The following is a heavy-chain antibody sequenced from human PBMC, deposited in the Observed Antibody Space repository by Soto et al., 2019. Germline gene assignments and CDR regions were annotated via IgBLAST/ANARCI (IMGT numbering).Heavy chain of an antibody. Sequence: QVQLVQSGAEVKKPGASVKVSCKASGYTFTDYYIHWVRQAPGQGLEWMGWIKPNSGGTNYAQKFQGGVTMTRDTSIDTAYMELSRLRFDDTAVYYCARDSTRWDFDYWGQGTLVTVSS. V-gene: IGHV1-2*02. D-gene: IGHD6-13*01. J-gene: IGHJ4*02. CDR1: GYTFTDYY. CDR3: ARDSTRWDFDY. CDR2: IKPNSGGT.